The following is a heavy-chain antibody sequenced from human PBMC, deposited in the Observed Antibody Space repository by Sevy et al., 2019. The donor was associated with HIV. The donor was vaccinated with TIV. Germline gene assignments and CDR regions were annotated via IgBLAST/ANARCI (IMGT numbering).Heavy chain of an antibody. V-gene: IGHV3-30-3*01. J-gene: IGHJ6*04. CDR2: ISYDGSNK. CDR1: GFTFSSYA. CDR3: ARAAYDILTGYYRPLYYYYYGMDV. Sequence: GGSLRLSCAASGFTFSSYAMHWVRQAPGKGLEWVAVISYDGSNKYYADSVKGRFTISRDNSKNTLYLQMNSLRAEDTAVYYCARAAYDILTGYYRPLYYYYYGMDVWGKGTTVTVSS. D-gene: IGHD3-9*01.